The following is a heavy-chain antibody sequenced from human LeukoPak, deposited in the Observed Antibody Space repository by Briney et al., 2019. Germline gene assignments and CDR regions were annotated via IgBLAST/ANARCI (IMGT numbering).Heavy chain of an antibody. J-gene: IGHJ6*02. D-gene: IGHD4-17*01. Sequence: GGSLRLSCVVSGFIFSRNGMHWVRQAPGKGLEWVAVISYDGSNKYYADSVKGRFTISRDNSKDTLYLQMNSLRAEDTAVYFCAKDLYGDCFYYTLDVWGQGTTVTVSS. CDR2: ISYDGSNK. V-gene: IGHV3-30*18. CDR3: AKDLYGDCFYYTLDV. CDR1: GFIFSRNG.